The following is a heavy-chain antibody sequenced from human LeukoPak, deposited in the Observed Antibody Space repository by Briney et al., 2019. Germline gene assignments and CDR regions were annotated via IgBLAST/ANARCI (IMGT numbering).Heavy chain of an antibody. J-gene: IGHJ6*03. V-gene: IGHV1-2*02. Sequence: ASVKVSCKASGYTFTGYYRHWVRQAPGQGLEWMGLINPNSGGTNYAQKFQGRVTMTRDTSISTAYMELSRLRSDDTAVYYCARDGYYCSSTSCYLDGPYYYMDVWGKGTTVTVSS. CDR2: INPNSGGT. CDR3: ARDGYYCSSTSCYLDGPYYYMDV. D-gene: IGHD2-2*01. CDR1: GYTFTGYY.